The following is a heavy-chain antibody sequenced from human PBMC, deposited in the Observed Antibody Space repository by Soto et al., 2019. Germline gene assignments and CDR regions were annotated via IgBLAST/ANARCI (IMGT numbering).Heavy chain of an antibody. CDR2: ISAYNGNT. J-gene: IGHJ5*02. CDR1: GYTFTSYG. V-gene: IGHV1-18*01. D-gene: IGHD5-12*01. CDR3: ARVKVATAYPRANWFDP. Sequence: ASVKVSCKASGYTFTSYGISWVRKAPGQGLEWMGWISAYNGNTNYAQKLQGRVTMTTDTSTSTAYMELRSLRSDDTAVYYCARVKVATAYPRANWFDPWGQGTLVTVSS.